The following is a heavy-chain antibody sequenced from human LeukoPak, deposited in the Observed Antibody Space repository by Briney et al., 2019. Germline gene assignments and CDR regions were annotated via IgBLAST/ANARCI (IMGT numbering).Heavy chain of an antibody. J-gene: IGHJ3*02. CDR2: ISSSSAYI. V-gene: IGHV3-21*01. CDR1: GFTFSSYS. D-gene: IGHD5-24*01. CDR3: AKKMDDAFDI. Sequence: GGSLRLSCAASGFTFSSYSMNWVRQAPGKGPGWVAFISSSSAYISYADSVKGRFTISRDNAKNSLYLQMNNLRAEDTAVYYCAKKMDDAFDIWGQGTMVTVSS.